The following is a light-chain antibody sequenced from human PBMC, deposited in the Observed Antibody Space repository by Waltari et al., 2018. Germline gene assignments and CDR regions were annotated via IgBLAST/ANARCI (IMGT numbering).Light chain of an antibody. V-gene: IGKV1-5*03. Sequence: DIQMTQFPSTLSASVGDRVTLTCRASQSISSWLAWYQQQPGKAPKLLIYKASNLETGVPLRFSGSGSGTEFTLTISSLQPDDFATYYCQQYHSDLWTFGQGTRVEIK. CDR2: KAS. CDR1: QSISSW. CDR3: QQYHSDLWT. J-gene: IGKJ1*01.